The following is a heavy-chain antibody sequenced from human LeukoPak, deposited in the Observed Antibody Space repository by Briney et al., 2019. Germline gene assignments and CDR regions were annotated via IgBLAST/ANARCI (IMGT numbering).Heavy chain of an antibody. V-gene: IGHV3-21*01. J-gene: IGHJ4*02. CDR3: ARGRYDSSGYYPIFDF. CDR1: GFTFNNYN. Sequence: GGSLRLSCAASGFTFNNYNMNWVRQAPGKGLEWVSSISRSSIYIYYASSVKGRFTISRDNAKKSLYLQMNSLRAEDTAVYYCARGRYDSSGYYPIFDFWGQGTLVTVSS. CDR2: ISRSSIYI. D-gene: IGHD3-22*01.